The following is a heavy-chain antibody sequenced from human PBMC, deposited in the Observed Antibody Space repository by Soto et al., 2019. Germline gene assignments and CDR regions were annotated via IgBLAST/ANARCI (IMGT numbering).Heavy chain of an antibody. J-gene: IGHJ4*02. CDR1: GGSISSGGYY. D-gene: IGHD7-27*01. CDR2: IYYSGST. CDR3: ARPSTGDRYYFDY. V-gene: IGHV4-30-4*08. Sequence: SETLSLTCTVSGGSISSGGYYWSWIRQHPGKGLEWIGYIYYSGSTYYNPSLKSRVTISVDTSKNQFSLNLSSVTAADTAVYYCARPSTGDRYYFDYWGQGTLVTVSS.